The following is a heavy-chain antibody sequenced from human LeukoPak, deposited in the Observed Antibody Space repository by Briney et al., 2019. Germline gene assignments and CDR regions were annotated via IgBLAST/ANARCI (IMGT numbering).Heavy chain of an antibody. Sequence: GGSLRLSCAASGFTFSNHWMSWVRQAPGKGLEWVAYIKEDGSEKYYVDSVKGRFTISRDNSKNTLYSQMNNLRAEDTAVYYCAKAWGAAGTFESWGQGTLVTVSS. CDR1: GFTFSNHW. D-gene: IGHD6-13*01. CDR3: AKAWGAAGTFES. CDR2: IKEDGSEK. J-gene: IGHJ4*02. V-gene: IGHV3-7*05.